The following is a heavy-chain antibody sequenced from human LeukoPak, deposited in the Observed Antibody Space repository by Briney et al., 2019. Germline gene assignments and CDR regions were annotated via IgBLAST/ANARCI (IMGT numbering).Heavy chain of an antibody. Sequence: GGSLRLSCAASGFTFSSYAMSWVRQAPGKGLEWVSAISGSGGSTYYADSVKGRFTISRDNSKNTLYLQMNSLRAEDTAVYYCAKAQYCSGGSCYQFHYWGQGTLVTVSS. J-gene: IGHJ4*02. V-gene: IGHV3-23*01. CDR1: GFTFSSYA. CDR2: ISGSGGST. D-gene: IGHD2-15*01. CDR3: AKAQYCSGGSCYQFHY.